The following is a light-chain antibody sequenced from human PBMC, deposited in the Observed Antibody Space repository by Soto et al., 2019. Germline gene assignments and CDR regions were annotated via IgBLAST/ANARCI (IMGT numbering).Light chain of an antibody. J-gene: IGKJ1*01. V-gene: IGKV2-28*01. CDR3: MQDLRTPRT. CDR1: QTLMNSMGYNF. Sequence: DIVMTQSPLSLPVTAGEPASISCRSSQTLMNSMGYNFLNSYLQQTVQSPQLLIYMGSNRASGVPDRFSGSGSGTEFTLKISRVEAEDVGVYYCMQDLRTPRTFGQGTKVEIK. CDR2: MGS.